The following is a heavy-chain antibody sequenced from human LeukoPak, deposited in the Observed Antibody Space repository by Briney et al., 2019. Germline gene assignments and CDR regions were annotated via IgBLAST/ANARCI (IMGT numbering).Heavy chain of an antibody. CDR3: ARHGSVRSPLGP. Sequence: PSETLFLTGTGSGVSISSYYWSWIRQPPGNGLEGNGHSYATWCTNYNLSLKSRVTISVDTSKNQCSLNLRSVTAADTAVYYCARHGSVRSPLGPWGQGTLVTVSS. J-gene: IGHJ5*02. D-gene: IGHD3-10*01. V-gene: IGHV4-4*09. CDR1: GVSISSYY. CDR2: SYATWCT.